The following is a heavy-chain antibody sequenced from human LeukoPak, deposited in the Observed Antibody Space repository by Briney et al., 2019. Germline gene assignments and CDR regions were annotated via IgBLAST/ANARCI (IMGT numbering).Heavy chain of an antibody. CDR3: ARARGIVVVVAATSDGMDV. Sequence: ASVKVSCKASGGTFSSYAISWVRQAPGQGLEWMGGIIPIFGTANYAQKFQGRVTITADESTSTAYMGLSSLRSEDTAVYYCARARGIVVVVAATSDGMDVWGQGTTVTVSS. CDR1: GGTFSSYA. CDR2: IIPIFGTA. J-gene: IGHJ6*02. D-gene: IGHD2-15*01. V-gene: IGHV1-69*13.